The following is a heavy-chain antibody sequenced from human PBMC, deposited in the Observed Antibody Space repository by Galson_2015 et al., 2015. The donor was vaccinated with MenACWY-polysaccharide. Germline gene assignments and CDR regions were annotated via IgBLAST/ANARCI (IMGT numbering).Heavy chain of an antibody. Sequence: SVKVSCKASGDSFTSYDINWVRQATGQGLEWMGWMNPNSGNTGYAQKFQGRVTMTSNSAMTTAYMELSSLRSEDTAVYYCARIIARKYTFADSWGQGTLVTVSS. J-gene: IGHJ4*02. CDR1: GDSFTSYD. V-gene: IGHV1-8*01. D-gene: IGHD2-21*01. CDR3: ARIIARKYTFADS. CDR2: MNPNSGNT.